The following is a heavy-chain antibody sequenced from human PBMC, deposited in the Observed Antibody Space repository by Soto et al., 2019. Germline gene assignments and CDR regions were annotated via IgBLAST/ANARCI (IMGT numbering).Heavy chain of an antibody. V-gene: IGHV1-18*01. CDR3: ARDHITLFGVLDY. CDR1: GYTFINYG. J-gene: IGHJ4*02. CDR2: ISAYNGNT. Sequence: ASVKVSCKASGYTFINYGFSWVRQAPGQGLEWMGWISAYNGNTNYPQKLQGRVTMTTDTSTTTAYMELRSLSSDDTAVYYCARDHITLFGVLDYWGQGTLVTVSS. D-gene: IGHD3-3*01.